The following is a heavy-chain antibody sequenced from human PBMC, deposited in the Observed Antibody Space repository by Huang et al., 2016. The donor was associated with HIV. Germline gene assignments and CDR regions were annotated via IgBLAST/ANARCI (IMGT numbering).Heavy chain of an antibody. V-gene: IGHV3-23*01. D-gene: IGHD4-17*01. J-gene: IGHJ4*02. CDR1: GFTFIDFA. CDR3: AKDPSSPYGDSYFEQ. Sequence: EVQLLESGGGLVQPGGSLRLSCAASGFTFIDFAMSWVCQAPGKGLEWCSAMRGSGHSTYYADSVKGRFTISRDNSKNTLYLQMNKLRVEDTAVYFCAKDPSSPYGDSYFEQWGQGTLVTVSP. CDR2: MRGSGHST.